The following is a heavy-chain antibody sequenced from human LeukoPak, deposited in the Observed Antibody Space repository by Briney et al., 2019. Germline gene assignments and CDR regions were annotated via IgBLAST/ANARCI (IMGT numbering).Heavy chain of an antibody. CDR1: GGSFSGYY. J-gene: IGHJ4*02. Sequence: SETLSLTCAVYGGSFSGYYWSWIRQPPGKGLEWIGEINHSGSTNYNPSLKSRATISVDTSKNQFSLKLSSVTAADTAVYYCAREGVYSYGYLDYWGQGTLVTVSS. CDR3: AREGVYSYGYLDY. V-gene: IGHV4-34*01. D-gene: IGHD5-18*01. CDR2: INHSGST.